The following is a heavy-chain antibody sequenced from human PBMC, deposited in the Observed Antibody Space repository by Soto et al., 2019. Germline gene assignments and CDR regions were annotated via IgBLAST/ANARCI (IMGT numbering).Heavy chain of an antibody. CDR3: ARRAYYDSSGFQDAFDI. V-gene: IGHV4-28*01. J-gene: IGHJ3*02. CDR2: IYYSGST. Sequence: SETLSLTCAASGYSISSSNWWGWIRQPPGKGLEWIGYIYYSGSTYYNPSLKSRVTMSVDTSKNQFSLKLSSVTAVDTAVYYCARRAYYDSSGFQDAFDIWGQGTMVTVSS. D-gene: IGHD3-22*01. CDR1: GYSISSSNW.